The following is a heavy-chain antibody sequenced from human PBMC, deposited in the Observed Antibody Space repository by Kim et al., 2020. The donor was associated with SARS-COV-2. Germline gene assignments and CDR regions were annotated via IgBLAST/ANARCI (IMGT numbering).Heavy chain of an antibody. CDR1: GASISSGGYY. CDR2: IDYSGST. D-gene: IGHD1-1*01. V-gene: IGHV4-31*03. CDR3: SGGLRAGAAPGNATP. Sequence: SETLSLTCTVSGASISSGGYYWSWIRQHPGKGLEWIGHIDYSGSTNYNPSLKSRVTISVDTSKNQISLNLTSVTAADAALYYFSGGLRAGAAPGNATPWG. J-gene: IGHJ5*02.